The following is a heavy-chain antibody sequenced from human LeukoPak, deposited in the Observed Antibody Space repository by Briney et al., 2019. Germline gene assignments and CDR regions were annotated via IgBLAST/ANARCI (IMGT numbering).Heavy chain of an antibody. D-gene: IGHD6-6*01. CDR3: ARENPYSSSSGSFDY. CDR2: ISSSGSTI. Sequence: GGSLRLSCAASGFTFSDYYMSWIRQAPGKGLEWVSYISSSGSTIYYADSVKGRFTISRDNAKNSLYPQMNSLRAEDTAVYYCARENPYSSSSGSFDYWGQGTLVTVSS. V-gene: IGHV3-11*04. J-gene: IGHJ4*02. CDR1: GFTFSDYY.